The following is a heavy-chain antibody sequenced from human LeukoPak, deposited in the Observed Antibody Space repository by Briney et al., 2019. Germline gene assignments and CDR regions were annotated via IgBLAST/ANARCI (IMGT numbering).Heavy chain of an antibody. Sequence: SETLSLTCAVSGYSISSDYYWGWIRQPPGKGLEWSGSIYHGGNTYYNPSLTSRVTISDNTSKHQFSPMLRSVTAADAVVYYCARHEGYCTRVICYQGGPFDYGGQGTRVSVS. V-gene: IGHV4-38-2*01. CDR2: IYHGGNT. CDR1: GYSISSDYY. CDR3: ARHEGYCTRVICYQGGPFDY. J-gene: IGHJ4*02. D-gene: IGHD2-8*01.